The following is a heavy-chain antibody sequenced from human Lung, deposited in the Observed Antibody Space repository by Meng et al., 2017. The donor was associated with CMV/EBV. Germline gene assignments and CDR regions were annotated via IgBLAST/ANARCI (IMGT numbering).Heavy chain of an antibody. CDR2: IDDSGST. V-gene: IGHV4-4*02. CDR3: ARGKQDAWELLAY. Sequence: VQLTESGPGLVTPSGTLSLTCGVSGVSISSNIRWTWVRQPPGKGLEWIGDIDDSGSTNYNPSLNSRISISLDKSKNHFSLKVNSVTAADTAVYYCARGKQDAWELLAYWGQGALVTVSS. CDR1: GVSISSNIR. J-gene: IGHJ4*02. D-gene: IGHD1-26*01.